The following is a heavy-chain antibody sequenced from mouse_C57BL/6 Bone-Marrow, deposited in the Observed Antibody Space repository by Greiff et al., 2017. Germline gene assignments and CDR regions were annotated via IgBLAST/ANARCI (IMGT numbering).Heavy chain of an antibody. V-gene: IGHV2-2*01. CDR1: GFSLTSYG. J-gene: IGHJ4*01. Sequence: QVQLQQSGPGLVQPSQSLSITCTVSGFSLTSYGVHWVRQSPGKGLEWLGVIWSGGSTDYNAAFISRLSISKDNSTSQVFFQMNSLQADDTAIYYCARMDDGYYPYAMDYWGQGTSVTVSS. CDR2: IWSGGST. CDR3: ARMDDGYYPYAMDY. D-gene: IGHD2-3*01.